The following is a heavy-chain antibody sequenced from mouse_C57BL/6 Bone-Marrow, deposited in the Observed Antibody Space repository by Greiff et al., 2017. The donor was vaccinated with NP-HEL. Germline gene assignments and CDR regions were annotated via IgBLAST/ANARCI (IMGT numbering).Heavy chain of an antibody. CDR3: TRGYYGTAWFAY. Sequence: EVKVVESGEGLVKPGGSLKLSCAASGFTFSSYAMSWVRQTPEKRLEWVAYISSGGDYIYYADTVKGRFTISRDNARNTLYLQMSSLKSEDTAMYYCTRGYYGTAWFAYWGKGTLVTVSA. V-gene: IGHV5-9-1*02. CDR2: ISSGGDYI. D-gene: IGHD1-1*01. CDR1: GFTFSSYA. J-gene: IGHJ3*01.